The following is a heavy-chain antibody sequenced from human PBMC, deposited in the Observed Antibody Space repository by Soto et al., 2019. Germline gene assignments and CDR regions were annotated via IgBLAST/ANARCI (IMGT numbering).Heavy chain of an antibody. J-gene: IGHJ6*02. CDR3: ARVSWREKYGMDV. V-gene: IGHV3-11*01. CDR1: GFTFSDSY. CDR2: ITFSGNTV. Sequence: QVQLVESGGGLVKPGGSLRLSCAASGFTFSDSYMSWIRQAPGKGLEWISYITFSGNTVYYADSLKGRFTISRDNAKKSRYLQMNRLRAEDTAVDYCARVSWREKYGMDVWGQGTTVTVSS.